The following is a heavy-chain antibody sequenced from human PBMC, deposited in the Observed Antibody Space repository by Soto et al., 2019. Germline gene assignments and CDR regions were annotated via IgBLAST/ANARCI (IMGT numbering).Heavy chain of an antibody. D-gene: IGHD3-9*01. CDR3: ARDRSYYDILTGNDFDY. Sequence: GGSLRLSCAASGFTFSDYYMSWIRQAPGKGLEWVSYISSSGSTIYYADSVKGRYTISRDNAKNSLYLQMNSLRAEDTAVYYCARDRSYYDILTGNDFDYWGQGTLVTVS. V-gene: IGHV3-11*01. CDR2: ISSSGSTI. J-gene: IGHJ4*02. CDR1: GFTFSDYY.